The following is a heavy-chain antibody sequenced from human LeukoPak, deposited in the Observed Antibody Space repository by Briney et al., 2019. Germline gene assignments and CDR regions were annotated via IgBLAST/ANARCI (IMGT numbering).Heavy chain of an antibody. D-gene: IGHD6-19*01. CDR1: GGSINNYY. J-gene: IGHJ4*02. Sequence: SETLSLTCTVSGGSINNYYWSWIRQPPGKGLEWIGYMYYSGSTNYNPSLKSRVTISVDTSKNQFSLKLSSVTAADTAVYYCAGLTVAGRYFDFWGQGTLVTVSS. CDR2: MYYSGST. V-gene: IGHV4-59*08. CDR3: AGLTVAGRYFDF.